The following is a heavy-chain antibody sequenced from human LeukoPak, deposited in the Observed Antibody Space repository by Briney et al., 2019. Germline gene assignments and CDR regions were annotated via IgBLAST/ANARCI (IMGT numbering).Heavy chain of an antibody. Sequence: GESLKISCKVSGCSFTSYCIGWVRQMPGKGLEWMGIIYPGDSGPTYSPSFQGQVTISVDKSTNTAYLQWSSLQASDTAMYYCGMSGDRVPLQDDVFDVWGQGTMVTVST. V-gene: IGHV5-51*01. J-gene: IGHJ3*01. CDR2: IYPGDSGP. CDR3: GMSGDRVPLQDDVFDV. D-gene: IGHD1-26*01. CDR1: GCSFTSYC.